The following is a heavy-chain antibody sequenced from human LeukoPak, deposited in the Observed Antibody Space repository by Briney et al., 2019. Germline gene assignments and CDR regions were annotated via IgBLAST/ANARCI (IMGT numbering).Heavy chain of an antibody. CDR2: ISGSGGST. Sequence: GGSLRLSCAASGFTVNSDYMSWVRQAPGKGLEWVSAISGSGGSTYYADSVKGRFTISRDNSKNTLYLQMNSLRAEDTAVYYCAKVRGSYYPNYFDYWGQGTLVTVSS. CDR1: GFTVNSDY. CDR3: AKVRGSYYPNYFDY. J-gene: IGHJ4*02. V-gene: IGHV3-23*01. D-gene: IGHD1-26*01.